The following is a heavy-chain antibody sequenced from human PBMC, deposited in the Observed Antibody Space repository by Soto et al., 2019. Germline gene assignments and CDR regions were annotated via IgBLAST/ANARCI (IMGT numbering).Heavy chain of an antibody. D-gene: IGHD5-18*01. V-gene: IGHV1-46*03. J-gene: IGHJ5*02. CDR1: GYTFTSYY. CDR3: ARVYTIDTRYGYVGNNWFDP. Sequence: QVQLVQSGAEVKKPGASVKVSCKASGYTFTSYYMHWVRQAPGQGLEWMGIINPSGGSTSYAQKFQCRVTMTMDTSTSTVYMELSSLRSEDTAVYYCARVYTIDTRYGYVGNNWFDPWGQGTLVTVSS. CDR2: INPSGGST.